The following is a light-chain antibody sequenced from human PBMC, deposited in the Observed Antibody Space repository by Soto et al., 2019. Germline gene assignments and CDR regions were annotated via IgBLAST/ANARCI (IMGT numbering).Light chain of an antibody. Sequence: EIVMTQSPATLSVSPGGRAPLFCRASQSVSSNLAWYQQKPGQAPRLIIYGASTRATGIPARFSGSGSGTEFTLTISSLQSEDFAVYYCQQYNNWPRTLGQGTKVDI. J-gene: IGKJ1*01. CDR3: QQYNNWPRT. CDR1: QSVSSN. V-gene: IGKV3-15*01. CDR2: GAS.